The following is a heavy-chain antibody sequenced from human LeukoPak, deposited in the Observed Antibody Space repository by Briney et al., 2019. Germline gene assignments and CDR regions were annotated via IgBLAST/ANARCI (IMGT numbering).Heavy chain of an antibody. D-gene: IGHD3-22*01. CDR1: GFTFSGYW. CDR3: ATGHDDHSGYLWH. Sequence: PGGSLRLSCAASGFTFSGYWMGWVRQAPGKGLEWVANIKQDGSEKYYVDSVKGRFTISRDNAKNSLYLEMNSLRAEDMALYKCATGHDDHSGYLWHWGQGTLVTVSS. J-gene: IGHJ4*02. V-gene: IGHV3-7*03. CDR2: IKQDGSEK.